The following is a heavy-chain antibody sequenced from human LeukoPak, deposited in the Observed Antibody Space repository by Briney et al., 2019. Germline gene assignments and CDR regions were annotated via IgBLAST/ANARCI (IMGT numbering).Heavy chain of an antibody. CDR3: ARVNTMIVVVIEAFDY. V-gene: IGHV4-34*01. D-gene: IGHD3-22*01. CDR2: INHSGST. J-gene: IGHJ4*02. Sequence: PSETLSLTCAVYGGSFSGYYWSWIRQPPGKGLEWIGEINHSGSTNYNPSLKSRVTISVDTSKNQFSLKLSSVTAADTAVYYCARVNTMIVVVIEAFDYWGQGTLVTVSS. CDR1: GGSFSGYY.